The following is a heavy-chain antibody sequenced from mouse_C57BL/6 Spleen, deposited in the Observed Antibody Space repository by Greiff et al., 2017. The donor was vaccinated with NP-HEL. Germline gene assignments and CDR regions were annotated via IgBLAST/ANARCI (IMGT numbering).Heavy chain of an antibody. CDR1: GYTFTDYN. J-gene: IGHJ1*03. V-gene: IGHV1-22*01. CDR3: ARFDGYWYFDV. CDR2: INPNNGGT. D-gene: IGHD2-3*01. Sequence: EVQRVESGPELVKPGASVKMSCKASGYTFTDYNMHWVKQSHGKSLEWIGYINPNNGGTSYNQKFKGKATLTVNKSSSTAYMELRSLTSEDSAVYYCARFDGYWYFDVWGTGTTVTVSS.